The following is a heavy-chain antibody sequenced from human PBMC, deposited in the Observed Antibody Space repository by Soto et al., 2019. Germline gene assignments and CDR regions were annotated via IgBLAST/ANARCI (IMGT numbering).Heavy chain of an antibody. V-gene: IGHV3-49*03. D-gene: IGHD2-2*01. CDR2: IRSKAYGETT. CDR3: TRYTYTSRYSYFGMDV. J-gene: IGHJ6*02. CDR1: EFTFGDYA. Sequence: GGSLRLSCAASEFTFGDYAISWSRQAPGKGLEWVGVIRSKAYGETTDYAASVKGRFTILRDDSKSIAYLQLNSLQSEDTGVYYCTRYTYTSRYSYFGMDVWGHGTTVTVSS.